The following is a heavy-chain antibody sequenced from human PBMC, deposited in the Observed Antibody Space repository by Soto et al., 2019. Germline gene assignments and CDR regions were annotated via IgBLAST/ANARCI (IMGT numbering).Heavy chain of an antibody. D-gene: IGHD2-2*01. CDR1: GFTFSSYA. Sequence: GGSLRLSCAASGFTFSSYAMSWVRQAPGKGLEWVSAIRGSGGSTYYADSVKGRFTISRDNSKNTLYLQMNSLRDEDTAVYYCASRRASWQFDPWGQGTLVTVSS. J-gene: IGHJ5*02. CDR3: ASRRASWQFDP. CDR2: IRGSGGST. V-gene: IGHV3-23*01.